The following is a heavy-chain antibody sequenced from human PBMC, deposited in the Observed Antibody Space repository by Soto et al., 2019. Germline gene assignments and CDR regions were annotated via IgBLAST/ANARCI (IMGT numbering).Heavy chain of an antibody. V-gene: IGHV3-23*01. CDR2: ISATGGGI. J-gene: IGHJ6*03. CDR3: AKVTKSVFGYYYYYMDV. CDR1: GFTFSSYT. Sequence: GGSLRLSCAASGFTFSSYTMIWVRQAPGKGLEWVSAISATGGGIQYADSVKGRFTISRDNSEATLYLQMSSLRAEDTAVYYCAKVTKSVFGYYYYYMDVWGKGTTVTVSS. D-gene: IGHD3-10*01.